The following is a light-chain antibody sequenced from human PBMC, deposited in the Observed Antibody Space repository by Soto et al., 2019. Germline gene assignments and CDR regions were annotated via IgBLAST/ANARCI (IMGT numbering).Light chain of an antibody. J-gene: IGLJ3*02. CDR1: SSDVGGYNY. Sequence: QSALTQPASVTGSPGQSITISCTGTSSDVGGYNYVSWYQQNPGKAPKLMIYDVSSRPSGVSNRFSGSKSGNTASLTISGLQAEDKAEYYCSSYTATSTLLVFGGGTKLTVL. CDR2: DVS. CDR3: SSYTATSTLLV. V-gene: IGLV2-14*01.